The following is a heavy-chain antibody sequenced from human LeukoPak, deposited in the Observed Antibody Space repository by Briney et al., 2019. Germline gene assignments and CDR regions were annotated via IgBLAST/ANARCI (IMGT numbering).Heavy chain of an antibody. CDR1: GFTFSSYG. CDR2: IWYDGSNK. CDR3: AKDRSHDFWSGCPDYYMDV. Sequence: GGSLRLSCAASGFTFSSYGMHWVRQAPGKGLEWVAVIWYDGSNKYYADSVKGRFTISRDNSKNTLYLQMNSLRAEDTAVYYCAKDRSHDFWSGCPDYYMDVWGKGTTVTVSS. J-gene: IGHJ6*03. V-gene: IGHV3-33*06. D-gene: IGHD3-3*01.